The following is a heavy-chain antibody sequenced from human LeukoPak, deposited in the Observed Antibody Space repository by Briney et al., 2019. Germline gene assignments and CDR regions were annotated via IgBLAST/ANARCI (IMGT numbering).Heavy chain of an antibody. V-gene: IGHV3-30*18. Sequence: GGSLRLSCAASGFTFSSYGMHWVRQAPGKGLEWVAVISYDGSNKYYADSVKGRFTISRDNSKNTLYLQMNSLRAEDTAVYYCAKDRYYYDSTGYERSWGQGTLVTVSS. CDR3: AKDRYYYDSTGYERS. CDR2: ISYDGSNK. J-gene: IGHJ4*02. CDR1: GFTFSSYG. D-gene: IGHD3-22*01.